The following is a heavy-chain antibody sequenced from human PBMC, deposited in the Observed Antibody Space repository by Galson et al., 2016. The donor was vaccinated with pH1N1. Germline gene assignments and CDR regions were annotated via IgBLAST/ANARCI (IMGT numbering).Heavy chain of an antibody. D-gene: IGHD4-17*01. V-gene: IGHV5-51*03. CDR2: VYPPASDT. Sequence: QSGAEVKKAGESLKISCKGSGYTFTTYWIAWVRQMPGKGLEWMGIVYPPASDTRYSPSFDGQVTISPDKSISTAYLQWSSLKASDTAVYYCARPDYVDVDLDDWYFDLWGRGTLVTVSS. CDR1: GYTFTTYW. J-gene: IGHJ2*01. CDR3: ARPDYVDVDLDDWYFDL.